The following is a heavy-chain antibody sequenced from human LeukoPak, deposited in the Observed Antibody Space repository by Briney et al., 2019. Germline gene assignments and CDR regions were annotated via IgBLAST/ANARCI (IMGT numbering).Heavy chain of an antibody. CDR1: GGSISSSSYY. V-gene: IGHV4-39*07. CDR2: IYYSGST. CDR3: ARNSPKYSSSSGYYYMDV. Sequence: PSETLSLTCTVSGGSISSSSYYWGWIRQSPGKGLEWIGSIYYSGSTNYNPSLKSRVTISLDTSKNQFSLRLSSVTAADTAVYYCARNSPKYSSSSGYYYMDVWGKGTTVIVSS. J-gene: IGHJ6*03. D-gene: IGHD6-6*01.